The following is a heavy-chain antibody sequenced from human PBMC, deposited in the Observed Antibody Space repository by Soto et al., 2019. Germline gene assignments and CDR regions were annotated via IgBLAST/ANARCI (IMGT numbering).Heavy chain of an antibody. CDR2: IGPESGAT. Sequence: VASVKVSCKASGYTFTGHYIHWVRQAPEQGPEWMGEIGPESGATRYAQKFQGRVTMTRDTPITTVYMELNNLSPDDTAVYYCGRGRSGQIVVFYWGQGTPVTVSS. D-gene: IGHD1-26*01. J-gene: IGHJ4*02. CDR1: GYTFTGHY. CDR3: GRGRSGQIVVFY. V-gene: IGHV1-2*02.